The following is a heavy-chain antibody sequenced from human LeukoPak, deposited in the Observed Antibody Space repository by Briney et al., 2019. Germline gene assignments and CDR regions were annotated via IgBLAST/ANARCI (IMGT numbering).Heavy chain of an antibody. CDR3: AREHSYSGSIYCDY. V-gene: IGHV1-3*01. D-gene: IGHD1-26*01. Sequence: ASVKVSCKASGYTFTSYAMHWVRQAPGQRLEWMGWINAGNGNTKYSQKFQGRVTITRDTSASTAYMELSSLRSEDTAVYYCAREHSYSGSIYCDYWGQGTLVTVSS. J-gene: IGHJ4*02. CDR2: INAGNGNT. CDR1: GYTFTSYA.